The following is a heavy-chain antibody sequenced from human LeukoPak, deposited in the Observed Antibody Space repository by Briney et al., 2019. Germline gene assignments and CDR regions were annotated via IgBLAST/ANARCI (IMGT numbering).Heavy chain of an antibody. CDR1: GGSISSSSYY. CDR3: ARVAGEQLALYYFDY. V-gene: IGHV4-39*07. Sequence: SETLSLTCTVSGGSISSSSYYWGWIRQPPGKGLEWIGSIYYSGSTYYNPSLKSRVTISVDTSKNQFSLKLSSVTAADTAVYYCARVAGEQLALYYFDYWGQGTLVTVSS. D-gene: IGHD6-6*01. J-gene: IGHJ4*02. CDR2: IYYSGST.